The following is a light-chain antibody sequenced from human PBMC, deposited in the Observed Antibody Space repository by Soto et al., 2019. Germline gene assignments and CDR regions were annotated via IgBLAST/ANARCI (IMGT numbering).Light chain of an antibody. V-gene: IGLV1-40*01. CDR2: DNS. J-gene: IGLJ2*01. CDR1: SSNIGAGYD. CDR3: QSYDSSLSGYVV. Sequence: QAVVTQPPSVSGAPGQRVTISCTGNSSNIGAGYDVHWYQQLPGAAPKLLIYDNSYRPSGVPDRFSGSKSGTSASLAITGLQAEDEADYYCQSYDSSLSGYVVIGGGTQLTVL.